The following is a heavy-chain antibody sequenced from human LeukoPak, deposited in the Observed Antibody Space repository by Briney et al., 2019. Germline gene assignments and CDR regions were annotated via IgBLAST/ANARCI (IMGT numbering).Heavy chain of an antibody. D-gene: IGHD6-19*01. Sequence: PSETLSLTCAVYGGSFSGYYWSWIRQPPGKGLEWIGEINHSGSTNYNPSLKSRVTISVDTSKNQFSLKLSSVTAADTAVYYCARGGLYVAYVYSSGCYDYWGQGTLVTVSS. CDR2: INHSGST. CDR1: GGSFSGYY. CDR3: ARGGLYVAYVYSSGCYDY. V-gene: IGHV4-34*01. J-gene: IGHJ4*02.